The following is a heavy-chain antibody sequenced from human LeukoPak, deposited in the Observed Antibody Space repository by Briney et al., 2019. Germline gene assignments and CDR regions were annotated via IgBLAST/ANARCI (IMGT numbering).Heavy chain of an antibody. CDR2: ISDSGGRT. Sequence: PGGSLRLSCAVSGINLSNYGMSWVRQAPGKGLEWVAGISDSGGRTNYADSVKGRFTISRDSPKNTLYLQMNSLRAEDTAVYFCAKRGVVIRVILVGFHKEAYYFDSWGQGALVTVPS. CDR1: GINLSNYG. CDR3: AKRGVVIRVILVGFHKEAYYFDS. V-gene: IGHV3-23*01. J-gene: IGHJ4*02. D-gene: IGHD3-10*01.